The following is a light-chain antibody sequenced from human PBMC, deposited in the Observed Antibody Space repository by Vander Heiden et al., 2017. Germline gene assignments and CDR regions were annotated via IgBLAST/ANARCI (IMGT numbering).Light chain of an antibody. Sequence: DIQMTQSPSSLSASVGDRVTITCRASQSISSYLNWYQQKPGKAPKLLIYAASSLQRGVPSRFSGSGSGTDFTLTISRLQPEDFATYYCQQRDSTPYTFGQWTKLEIK. CDR1: QSISSY. CDR3: QQRDSTPYT. V-gene: IGKV1-39*01. J-gene: IGKJ2*01. CDR2: AAS.